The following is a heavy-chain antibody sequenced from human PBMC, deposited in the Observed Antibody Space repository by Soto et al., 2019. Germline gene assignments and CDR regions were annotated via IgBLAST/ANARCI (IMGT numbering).Heavy chain of an antibody. CDR2: IYYSGST. D-gene: IGHD3-10*01. Sequence: SETLSLTCTVSGGSISSGGYYWSWIRQHPGKGLEWIGYIYYSGSTYYNPSLKSRVTISVDTSKNQFSLKLSSVTAADTAVYYCARCPGEHYYYYGMDVWGQGTTVTVS. CDR3: ARCPGEHYYYYGMDV. CDR1: GGSISSGGYY. J-gene: IGHJ6*02. V-gene: IGHV4-31*03.